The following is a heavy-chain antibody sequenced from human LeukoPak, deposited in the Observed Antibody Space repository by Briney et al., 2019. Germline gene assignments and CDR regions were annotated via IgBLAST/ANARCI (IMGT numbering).Heavy chain of an antibody. Sequence: PGGSLRLSCEASGFIFDDYVMYWVRQVPGKGLEWVSGITWDGYKMDYVESVKGRFTISRDNARNSLFLQMNRVRVEDTAFYYCVKGYSSSWSGYFDSWGQGTLVTVAS. CDR3: VKGYSSSWSGYFDS. V-gene: IGHV3-9*01. CDR2: ITWDGYKM. CDR1: GFIFDDYV. D-gene: IGHD5-18*01. J-gene: IGHJ4*02.